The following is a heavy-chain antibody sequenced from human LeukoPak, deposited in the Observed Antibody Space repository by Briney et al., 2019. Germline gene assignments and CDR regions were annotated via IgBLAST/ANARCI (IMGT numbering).Heavy chain of an antibody. J-gene: IGHJ4*02. V-gene: IGHV1-2*02. CDR2: INPNSGGT. D-gene: IGHD3-22*01. CDR1: GYTFTAYY. CDR3: ARRCDTSSYYTYYFDY. Sequence: GASVRVSCKASGYTFTAYYIHWVRQAPGQGLEWMGWINPNSGGTNYAQKFQGRVTMTRDTSISTAYMDLSRLRSDDTAVYFCARRCDTSSYYTYYFDYWGQGTLVTVSS.